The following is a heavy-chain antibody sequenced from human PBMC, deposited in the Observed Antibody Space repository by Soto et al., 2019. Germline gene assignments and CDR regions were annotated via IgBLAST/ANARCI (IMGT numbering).Heavy chain of an antibody. V-gene: IGHV3-74*01. CDR1: GFTFSSYW. Sequence: EVQLVESGGGLVQPGGSLRLSCAASGFTFSSYWMHWVRQAPGKGLVWVSRINSDGSSTSYADSVKGRFSNARDNAKNTLYLQMNSRRAEDTAVYYCVRTSLVVAAATREDYWGQGTLVTVSS. D-gene: IGHD2-15*01. CDR2: INSDGSST. J-gene: IGHJ4*02. CDR3: VRTSLVVAAATREDY.